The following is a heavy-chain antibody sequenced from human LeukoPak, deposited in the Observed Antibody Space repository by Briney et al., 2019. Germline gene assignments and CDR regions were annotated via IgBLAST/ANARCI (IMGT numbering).Heavy chain of an antibody. CDR2: ISYDGSNK. D-gene: IGHD3-22*01. CDR3: AKGGYYDSSGWTDY. V-gene: IGHV3-30*18. CDR1: GFTFSSYG. J-gene: IGHJ4*02. Sequence: GGSLRLSCEASGFTFSSYGMHWVRQAPGKGLEWVAVISYDGSNKYYADSVKGRFTISRDNSKNTLYLQMNSLRAEDTAVYYCAKGGYYDSSGWTDYWGQGTLVTVSS.